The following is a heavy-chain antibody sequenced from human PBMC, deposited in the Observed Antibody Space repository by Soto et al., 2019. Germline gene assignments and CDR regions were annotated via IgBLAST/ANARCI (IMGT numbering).Heavy chain of an antibody. V-gene: IGHV4-31*03. CDR1: GGSISSEGYY. J-gene: IGHJ4*02. Sequence: QVPLQESGPGLVKPSQTLSLTCTVSGGSISSEGYYWSWFRQLPGKGLEWIGDIYYSGTTYHNPSLRSRLTISGDASKNQCSLKLSSVTDADTALYYCARGRVYSYGPYYFDYWGQGTLVTVSS. CDR2: IYYSGTT. D-gene: IGHD5-18*01. CDR3: ARGRVYSYGPYYFDY.